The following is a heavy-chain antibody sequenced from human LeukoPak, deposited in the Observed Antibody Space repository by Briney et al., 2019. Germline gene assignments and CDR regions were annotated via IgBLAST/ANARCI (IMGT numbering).Heavy chain of an antibody. CDR2: IIPIFGTA. CDR3: ARGVNGDYYDSSGYYFDY. CDR1: GGTFSSYA. V-gene: IGHV1-69*06. J-gene: IGHJ4*02. Sequence: SVKVSCKASGGTFSSYAISWVRQAPGQGLEWMGGIIPIFGTANYAQKFQGRVTITADKSTSTAYMELSSLRSEDTAVYYCARGVNGDYYDSSGYYFDYWGQGTLVTVSS. D-gene: IGHD3-22*01.